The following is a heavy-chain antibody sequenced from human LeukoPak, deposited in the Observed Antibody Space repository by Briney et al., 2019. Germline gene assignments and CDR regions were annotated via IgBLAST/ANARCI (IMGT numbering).Heavy chain of an antibody. J-gene: IGHJ4*02. D-gene: IGHD2-2*01. V-gene: IGHV3-21*01. Sequence: GGSLRLSCAASGFTFSSYSMSWVRQAPGKGLEWVSSISSSSSYIYYADSVKGRFTISRDNAKNSLYLQMNSLRAEDTAVYYCARGRPIVVVPAAIPDYWGQGTLVTVSS. CDR2: ISSSSSYI. CDR3: ARGRPIVVVPAAIPDY. CDR1: GFTFSSYS.